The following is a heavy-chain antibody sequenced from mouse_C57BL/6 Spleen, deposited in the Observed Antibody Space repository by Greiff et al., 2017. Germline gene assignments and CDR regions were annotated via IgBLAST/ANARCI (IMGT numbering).Heavy chain of an antibody. CDR3: VRQEDYDVDYYAMDY. V-gene: IGHV10-1*01. Sequence: DVKLVESGGGLVQPKGSLKLSCAASGFSFNTYAMNWVRQAPGKGLEWVARIRSKSNNYATYYADSVKDRFTISRDDSESMLYLQMNNLKTEDTAMYYCVRQEDYDVDYYAMDYWGQGTSVTVSS. J-gene: IGHJ4*01. D-gene: IGHD2-4*01. CDR2: IRSKSNNYAT. CDR1: GFSFNTYA.